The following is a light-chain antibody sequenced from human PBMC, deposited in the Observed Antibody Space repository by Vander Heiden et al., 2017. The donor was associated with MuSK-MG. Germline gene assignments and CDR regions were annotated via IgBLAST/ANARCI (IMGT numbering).Light chain of an antibody. CDR1: QGLSNS. Sequence: DIQMTQSPSSLSASVGDRVTITCRASQGLSNSLAWYQQKPGKAPNLLLYAASTLESGVPSRFSGSGSGTDYTLTISSLQPEDFATYYCQQYYSTPTFGQGTKVEIK. V-gene: IGKV1-NL1*01. CDR3: QQYYSTPT. J-gene: IGKJ1*01. CDR2: AAS.